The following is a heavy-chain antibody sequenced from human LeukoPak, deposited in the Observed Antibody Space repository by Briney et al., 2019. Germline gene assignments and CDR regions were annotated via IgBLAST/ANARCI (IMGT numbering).Heavy chain of an antibody. D-gene: IGHD3-3*01. CDR2: IRYDGSNK. CDR1: GFTFSSYG. V-gene: IGHV3-30*02. J-gene: IGHJ6*03. CDR3: AKGSKEVLFTRDHYMDV. Sequence: GGSLRLPCAASGFTFSSYGMHWVRQAPGKGLEWVTFIRYDGSNKYYADSVKGRYTISRDNSKNTLYLQMNSLRAEDTAVYYCAKGSKEVLFTRDHYMDVWGKGTTVTISS.